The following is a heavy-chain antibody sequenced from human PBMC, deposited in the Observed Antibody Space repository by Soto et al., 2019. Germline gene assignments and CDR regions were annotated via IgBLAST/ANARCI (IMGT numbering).Heavy chain of an antibody. Sequence: PSETLSLTCTVSGGSISSYYWSWIRQPAGKGLEWIGRIYTSGSTNYNPSLKSRVTMSVDTSKNQFSLKLSSVTAAGTAVYYCARADYEILTGSYAMDVWGQGTTVTVSS. V-gene: IGHV4-4*07. CDR1: GGSISSYY. D-gene: IGHD3-9*01. CDR3: ARADYEILTGSYAMDV. CDR2: IYTSGST. J-gene: IGHJ6*02.